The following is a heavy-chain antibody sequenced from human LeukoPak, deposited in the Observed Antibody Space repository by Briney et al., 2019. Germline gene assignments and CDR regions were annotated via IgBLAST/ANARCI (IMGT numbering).Heavy chain of an antibody. J-gene: IGHJ3*02. CDR2: IVVGSGNT. Sequence: GASVKVSCKASGFTFTSSAVQWVRQARGQRLEWIGWIVVGSGNTNYAQKFQERVTITRDMSTSTAYMELSSLRSEDTAVYYRAASRHCSSTSCYYFAFDIWGQGTMVTVSS. V-gene: IGHV1-58*01. CDR1: GFTFTSSA. D-gene: IGHD2-2*01. CDR3: AASRHCSSTSCYYFAFDI.